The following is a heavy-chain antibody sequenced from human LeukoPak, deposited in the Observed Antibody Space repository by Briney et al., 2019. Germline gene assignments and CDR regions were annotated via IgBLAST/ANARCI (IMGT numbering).Heavy chain of an antibody. CDR3: AREGEYSNRLDP. CDR2: IYYSGST. Sequence: SETLSLTCTVSGGSISSYYWSWIRQPPGKGLEWIGYIYYSGSTNYNPSLKSRVTISVDTSKNQFSLKLSSVTAADTAVYYCAREGEYSNRLDPWGQGTLVTVSS. J-gene: IGHJ5*02. D-gene: IGHD4-11*01. V-gene: IGHV4-59*12. CDR1: GGSISSYY.